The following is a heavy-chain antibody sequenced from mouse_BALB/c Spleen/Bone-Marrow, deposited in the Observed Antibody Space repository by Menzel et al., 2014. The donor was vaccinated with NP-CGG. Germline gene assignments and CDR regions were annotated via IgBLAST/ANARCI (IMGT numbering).Heavy chain of an antibody. J-gene: IGHJ2*01. D-gene: IGHD4-1*01. CDR2: ISSGSSPI. Sequence: EVNVVESGGGLVQPGGSRKLSCAASGFTFSSFGMHWVRQAPEKGLEWVAYISSGSSPIFYADTVKGRFTISRDNPKNTLFLQMTSLRSEDTAMYYCTRGGNWEDFDYWGRGTTLTVSS. CDR1: GFTFSSFG. V-gene: IGHV5-17*02. CDR3: TRGGNWEDFDY.